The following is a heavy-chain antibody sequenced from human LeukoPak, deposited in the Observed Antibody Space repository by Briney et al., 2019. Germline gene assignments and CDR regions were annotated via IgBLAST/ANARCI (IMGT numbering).Heavy chain of an antibody. V-gene: IGHV4-59*01. J-gene: IGHJ3*02. CDR2: IYYSGST. Sequence: SETLSLTCTVSGGSISSYYWSWVRQPPGKGLEWIGYIYYSGSTNYNPSLKRRVTISVDSSKNQFSLKLSSVTAADTAVYYCARWGGYYDSSGYPRGHAFDIWGQGTMVTVSS. CDR3: ARWGGYYDSSGYPRGHAFDI. CDR1: GGSISSYY. D-gene: IGHD3-22*01.